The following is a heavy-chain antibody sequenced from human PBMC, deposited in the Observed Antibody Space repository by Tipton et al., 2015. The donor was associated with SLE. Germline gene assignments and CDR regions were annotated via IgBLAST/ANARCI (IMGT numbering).Heavy chain of an antibody. D-gene: IGHD3-22*01. Sequence: TLSLTCTVSGGSISSSSYYWGWIRQPPGKGLEWIGWIYHTGSTDYNPSLKSRVTISVDTSKNQFSLRLSSVTAADTAVYYSAREEANYYDSSHAFDIWGQGTMVTVSS. J-gene: IGHJ3*02. CDR3: AREEANYYDSSHAFDI. CDR2: IYHTGST. V-gene: IGHV4-39*07. CDR1: GGSISSSSYY.